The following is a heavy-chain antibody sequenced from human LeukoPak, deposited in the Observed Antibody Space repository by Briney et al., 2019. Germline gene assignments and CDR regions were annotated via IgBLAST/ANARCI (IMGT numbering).Heavy chain of an antibody. CDR3: ARDLPGITIFGAFEY. D-gene: IGHD3-3*01. V-gene: IGHV3-48*01. Sequence: GGSLRLSCAASGFTFSSYSMNWVRQAPGKGLEWVSYISSSSSTIYYADSVKGRFTISRDNSKNTLYLQMNSLRAEDTAVYYCARDLPGITIFGAFEYWGQGTLVTVSS. CDR2: ISSSSSTI. J-gene: IGHJ4*02. CDR1: GFTFSSYS.